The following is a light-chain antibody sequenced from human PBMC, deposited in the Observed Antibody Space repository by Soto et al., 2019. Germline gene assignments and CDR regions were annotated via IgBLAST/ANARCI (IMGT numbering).Light chain of an antibody. V-gene: IGKV1-5*03. CDR3: QQYSTYPYI. CDR2: KAS. CDR1: QSINRW. J-gene: IGKJ2*01. Sequence: DIPMTQSPSTLSASVGDRVTITFRASQSINRWLAWYQQKPGKAPKLLIYKASSLESGVPSRFSGGGIGTEFSLSISSLQPDDFATYYCQQYSTYPYIFGQGTKVDIK.